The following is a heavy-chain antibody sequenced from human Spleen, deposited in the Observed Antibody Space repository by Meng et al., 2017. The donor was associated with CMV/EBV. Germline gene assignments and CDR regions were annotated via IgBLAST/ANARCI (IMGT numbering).Heavy chain of an antibody. CDR2: IYYSEST. CDR3: ARALEPAAINGMDV. V-gene: IGHV4-61*01. CDR1: GGSVRSGSYF. Sequence: SETLSLTCTVSGGSVRSGSYFWSWIRQPPGKGLDWIGYIYYSESTNYNPSLWSRVSISVDTSKNQLSLKLSSVTAADTAVYYCARALEPAAINGMDVWGQGTAVTV. D-gene: IGHD2-2*02. J-gene: IGHJ6*02.